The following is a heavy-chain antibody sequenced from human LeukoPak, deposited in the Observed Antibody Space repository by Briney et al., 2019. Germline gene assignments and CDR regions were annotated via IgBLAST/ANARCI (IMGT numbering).Heavy chain of an antibody. D-gene: IGHD2-21*02. CDR3: AKNSPRYCGGDCPLDY. CDR1: GFTFSSYA. Sequence: GGSLRLSCAASGFTFSSYAMRWVRQAPGKGLEWVSAITGSGGSTYYADSVKGRCTISRDNSKNILYLQMKSLIAEDTAVYYCAKNSPRYCGGDCPLDYWGQGTLVTVSS. J-gene: IGHJ4*02. V-gene: IGHV3-23*01. CDR2: ITGSGGST.